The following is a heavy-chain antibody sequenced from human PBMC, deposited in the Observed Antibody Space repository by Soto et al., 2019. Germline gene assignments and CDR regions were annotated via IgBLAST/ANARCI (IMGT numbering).Heavy chain of an antibody. CDR2: IYIDGST. CDR1: GFTVSGNS. J-gene: IGHJ6*02. CDR3: ARGGGSGSAVAGIQYSGMEV. V-gene: IGHV3-53*01. Sequence: EVQLVDSGGDLIQPGGSLRLSCGASGFTVSGNSLSWVRQAPGKGLEWVSYIYIDGSTYYADSVRGRFTLTRDNSMKALYLQMNTLRVEYTAVYYCARGGGSGSAVAGIQYSGMEVCGQGTTVTVSS. D-gene: IGHD6-19*01.